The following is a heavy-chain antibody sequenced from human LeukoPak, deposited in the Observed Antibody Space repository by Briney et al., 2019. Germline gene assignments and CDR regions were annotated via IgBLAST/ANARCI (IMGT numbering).Heavy chain of an antibody. CDR3: ARRRSSTLIDY. Sequence: PGESLKISCKGSGYSFSSYWIAWVRQMPGKGLEWMGIIYPGDPDATYSPSFQGQVTISADKSISTAYLQWSSLKASDTAMYFCARRRSSTLIDYWGQGTLVTVSS. V-gene: IGHV5-51*01. J-gene: IGHJ4*02. CDR1: GYSFSSYW. D-gene: IGHD3-10*01. CDR2: IYPGDPDA.